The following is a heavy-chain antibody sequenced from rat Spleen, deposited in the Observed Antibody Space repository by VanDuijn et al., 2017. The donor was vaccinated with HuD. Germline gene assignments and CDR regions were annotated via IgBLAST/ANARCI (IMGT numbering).Heavy chain of an antibody. CDR2: INKDSSTI. J-gene: IGHJ1*01. D-gene: IGHD2-7*01. CDR3: VRQGYLRDWYFDF. V-gene: IGHV4-2*01. Sequence: AYWMGWVRQAPGKGLEWIGEINKDSSTIIYIPSLKDKLTISRDNAQNTLYLQMDSLRSEDTATYYCVRQGYLRDWYFDFWGPGTMVTVSS. CDR1: AYW.